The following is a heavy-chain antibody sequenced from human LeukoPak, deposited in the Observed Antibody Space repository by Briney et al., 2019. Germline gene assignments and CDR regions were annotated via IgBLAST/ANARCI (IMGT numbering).Heavy chain of an antibody. CDR3: ARDRQPRPARFDY. Sequence: SETLSLTCAVYGGSFSGYYWSWIRQPPGKGLEWIGEINHSGSTNYNPSLKSRVTISVDTSKNQFSLKLSSATAADTAVYYCARDRQPRPARFDYWGQGTLVTVSS. D-gene: IGHD3-16*02. CDR1: GGSFSGYY. J-gene: IGHJ4*02. V-gene: IGHV4-34*01. CDR2: INHSGST.